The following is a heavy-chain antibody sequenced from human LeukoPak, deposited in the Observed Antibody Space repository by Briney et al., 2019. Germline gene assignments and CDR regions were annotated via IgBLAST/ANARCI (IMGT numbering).Heavy chain of an antibody. CDR3: ARGASIAARRTFGAYGMDV. CDR2: MNPNSGNT. Sequence: ASVKVSCKASGYTFTSYGISWVRQAPGQGLEWMGWMNPNSGNTGYAQKFQGRVTMTRNTSISTAYMELSSLRSEDTAVYYCARGASIAARRTFGAYGMDVWGQGTTVTVSS. J-gene: IGHJ6*02. D-gene: IGHD6-6*01. CDR1: GYTFTSYG. V-gene: IGHV1-8*02.